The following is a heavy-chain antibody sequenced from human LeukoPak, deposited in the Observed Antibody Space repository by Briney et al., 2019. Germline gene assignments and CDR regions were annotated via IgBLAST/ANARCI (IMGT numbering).Heavy chain of an antibody. CDR2: ISPDGWNE. J-gene: IGHJ6*03. CDR3: AKDSLLTGEGWDDYYIDV. D-gene: IGHD7-27*01. Sequence: GKSLRLSCVASGLIFSNYGMHWVRQAPGKGLAWVSVISPDGWNEFYADSVKGRFTISRDNSKNTLYLQMNSLRVEDTAVHFCAKDSLLTGEGWDDYYIDVWGKGTTVTVSS. CDR1: GLIFSNYG. V-gene: IGHV3-30*18.